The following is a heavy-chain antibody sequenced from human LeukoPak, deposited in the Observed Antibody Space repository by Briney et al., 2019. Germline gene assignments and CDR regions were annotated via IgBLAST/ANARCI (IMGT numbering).Heavy chain of an antibody. CDR1: GGSISSGDYY. Sequence: SQTLSLTCTVSGGSISSGDYYWSWIRQPPGKGLEWMGYIYYSGSTYYNPSLKSRVTISVDTSKDQFSLKLSSVTAADTAVYYCARVASDSYDSSGYQPYFDYWGQGTLVTVSS. CDR2: IYYSGST. V-gene: IGHV4-30-4*01. CDR3: ARVASDSYDSSGYQPYFDY. J-gene: IGHJ4*02. D-gene: IGHD3-22*01.